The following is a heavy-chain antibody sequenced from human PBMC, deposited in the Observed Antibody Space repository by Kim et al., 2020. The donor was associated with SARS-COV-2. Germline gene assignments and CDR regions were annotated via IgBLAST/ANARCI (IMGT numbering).Heavy chain of an antibody. CDR2: DT. D-gene: IGHD3-10*01. CDR3: ARGSSGSLDY. Sequence: DTYYPGSVKGRFTISRENAKNSLYLQMNSLRAGDTAVYYCARGSSGSLDYWGQGTLVTVSS. J-gene: IGHJ4*02. V-gene: IGHV3-13*01.